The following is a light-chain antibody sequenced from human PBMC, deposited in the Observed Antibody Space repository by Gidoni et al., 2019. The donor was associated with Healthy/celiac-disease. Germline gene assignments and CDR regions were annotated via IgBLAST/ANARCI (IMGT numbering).Light chain of an antibody. V-gene: IGLV2-14*01. CDR3: SSYTSSSTLDVV. CDR2: DVS. Sequence: QSALTQPASVSGSPGQSITISCTGTSSDVGGYNYVSLYQQHPGNAPKLMIYDVSNRPSGVSNRFSGSKSGNTASLTISGLQAEDEAAYYCSSYTSSSTLDVVFGGGTKLTVL. J-gene: IGLJ2*01. CDR1: SSDVGGYNY.